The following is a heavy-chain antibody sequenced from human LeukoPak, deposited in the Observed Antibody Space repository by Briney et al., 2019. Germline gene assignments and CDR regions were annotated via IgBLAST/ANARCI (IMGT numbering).Heavy chain of an antibody. Sequence: GGSLRPSCAASGFTFSSYWMSWVRQAPGKGLEWVAHINEDGSKKYYVGSVKGGFTISRDNAKNSLYLQMNSLRAEDTGVYYCARDISVVRGVIGKPPGNIPSYNWFDPWGQGTLVTVSS. CDR1: GFTFSSYW. V-gene: IGHV3-7*01. CDR3: ARDISVVRGVIGKPPGNIPSYNWFDP. D-gene: IGHD3-10*01. CDR2: INEDGSKK. J-gene: IGHJ5*02.